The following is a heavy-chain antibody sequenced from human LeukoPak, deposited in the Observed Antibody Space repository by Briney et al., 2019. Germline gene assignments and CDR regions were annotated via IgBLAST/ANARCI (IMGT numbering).Heavy chain of an antibody. J-gene: IGHJ4*02. CDR1: GFTFISYG. CDR2: IPFEGSNK. D-gene: IGHD3-3*01. Sequence: GMSLRLSCAASGFTFISYGMHWVRQAPGKGLEWVALIPFEGSNKYYADSVKGRFTISRDNSKNTLYLQMNSLRAEDTAIYYCARDERLLSFLRWGQGTLVTVSS. CDR3: ARDERLLSFLR. V-gene: IGHV3-30*03.